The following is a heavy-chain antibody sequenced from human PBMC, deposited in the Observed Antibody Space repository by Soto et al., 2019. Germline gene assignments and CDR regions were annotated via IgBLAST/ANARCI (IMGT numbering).Heavy chain of an antibody. J-gene: IGHJ4*02. CDR3: VRARRDGYNGDDFDY. CDR2: VYHTGST. V-gene: IGHV4-61*01. D-gene: IGHD2-21*01. CDR1: GGSFKSGSYS. Sequence: TSETLSLTCTVSGGSFKSGSYSWSWIRQPPGKGLEWIGYVYHTGSTNYNPSLKSRVTISVDTSKNQFSLKLSSVTAADTAVYYCVRARRDGYNGDDFDYWGQGTLVTVSS.